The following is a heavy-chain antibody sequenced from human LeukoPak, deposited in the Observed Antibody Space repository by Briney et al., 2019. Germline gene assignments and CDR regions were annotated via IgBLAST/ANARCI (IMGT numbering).Heavy chain of an antibody. CDR3: ARGGNYYYYGMDV. D-gene: IGHD1-26*01. Sequence: KPSETLSLTCAVYGGSFSGYYWSWIRQPPGKGLEWIGEINHSGSTNYNPSLKSRVTISVDTSKNQFSLKLSSVTAADTAVYYCARGGNYYYYGMDVWGQGTTATVSS. V-gene: IGHV4-34*01. CDR1: GGSFSGYY. J-gene: IGHJ6*02. CDR2: INHSGST.